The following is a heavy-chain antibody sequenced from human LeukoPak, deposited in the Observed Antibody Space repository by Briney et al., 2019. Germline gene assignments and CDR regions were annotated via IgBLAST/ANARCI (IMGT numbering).Heavy chain of an antibody. CDR3: AKDHRSTWYSGSSRDAFDI. CDR2: ISGSGGST. CDR1: GFTFSSYA. Sequence: SGGSLRLSCAASGFTFSSYAMYWVRQAPGKGLEWVSVISGSGGSTYYADSVKGRFTISRDNSKNTLYLQMNSLRAEDTAVYYCAKDHRSTWYSGSSRDAFDIWGQGTMVTVSS. V-gene: IGHV3-23*01. J-gene: IGHJ3*02. D-gene: IGHD6-6*01.